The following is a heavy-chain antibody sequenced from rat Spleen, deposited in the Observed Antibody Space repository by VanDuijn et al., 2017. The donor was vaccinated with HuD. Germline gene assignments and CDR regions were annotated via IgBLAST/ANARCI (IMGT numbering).Heavy chain of an antibody. CDR2: ITHIGGTS. V-gene: IGHV5-20*01. D-gene: IGHD5-1*01. J-gene: IGHJ2*01. CDR3: TRENWVFDY. Sequence: EVRLVESGGLLVQPGRSMKVSCAASGFTFSDYYMAWVRQAPKKGLEWVATITHIGGTSFYPDSVKGRFTVSREDGGSTLYLQMNSLRSEDTATYYCTRENWVFDYWGQGVMVTVSS. CDR1: GFTFSDYY.